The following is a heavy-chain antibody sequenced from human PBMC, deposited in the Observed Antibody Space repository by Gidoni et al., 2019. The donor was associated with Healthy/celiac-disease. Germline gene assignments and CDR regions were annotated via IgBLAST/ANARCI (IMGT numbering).Heavy chain of an antibody. D-gene: IGHD3-10*01. CDR1: GGSISSSTYS. Sequence: QLQLQESGPGLVKPAETLSLTCSVSGGSISSSTYSGGWIRQPPGKGLKWICTIYDSGSNYYNPSLKSRVTISVDTSKNQFSLKLSSVTASDTAVYYCARLPRLLWFGDGLDWFDPWGQGTLVTVSS. V-gene: IGHV4-39*01. CDR3: ARLPRLLWFGDGLDWFDP. J-gene: IGHJ5*02. CDR2: IYDSGSN.